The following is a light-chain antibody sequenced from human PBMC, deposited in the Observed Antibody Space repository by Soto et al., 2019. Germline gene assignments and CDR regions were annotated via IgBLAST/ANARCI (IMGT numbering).Light chain of an antibody. CDR2: EVS. CDR3: TSFARDISIV. V-gene: IGLV2-14*01. Sequence: QSALTQPAYVSGSPGQWITISCTGSTNDIGSYEYVSWYQQHPGKAPKLIISEVSNRPSGVSNRFSGSKSGNAASLTISGLQAEDEADYYCTSFARDISIVFGGGAKLTVL. J-gene: IGLJ2*01. CDR1: TNDIGSYEY.